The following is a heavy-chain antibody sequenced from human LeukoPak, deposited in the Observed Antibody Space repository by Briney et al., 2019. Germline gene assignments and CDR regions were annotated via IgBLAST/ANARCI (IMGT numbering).Heavy chain of an antibody. Sequence: SSETLSLTCAVYGGSFSGYYWSWIRQPPGKGLEWIGSIYYSGSTYYNPSLKSRVTMSVDTSKNQFSLKLSSVTAADTAVYYCARHNGLSSGYDYWGQGTLVTVSS. CDR3: ARHNGLSSGYDY. CDR2: IYYSGST. J-gene: IGHJ4*02. D-gene: IGHD6-19*01. V-gene: IGHV4-34*01. CDR1: GGSFSGYY.